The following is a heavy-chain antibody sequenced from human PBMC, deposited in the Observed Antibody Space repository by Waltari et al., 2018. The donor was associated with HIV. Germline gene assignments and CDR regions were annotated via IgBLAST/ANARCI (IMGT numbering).Heavy chain of an antibody. CDR2: ISTYNGNT. V-gene: IGHV1-18*01. Sequence: QVQLLQSGSEVKRPGASVKVSCKTSGYPFTDYGISWVRQDPRQGLEWMGWISTYNGNTKFAQTLQARISMTIDTSRHTAYMDLRSLRSDDTAVYYCARGDRAFDVWGQGTMVSVSS. J-gene: IGHJ3*01. CDR3: ARGDRAFDV. D-gene: IGHD1-26*01. CDR1: GYPFTDYG.